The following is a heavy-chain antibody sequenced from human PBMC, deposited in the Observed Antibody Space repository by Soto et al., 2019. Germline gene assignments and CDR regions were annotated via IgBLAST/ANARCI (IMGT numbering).Heavy chain of an antibody. J-gene: IGHJ4*02. Sequence: EVQLVESGGGLVKPGGSLRLSCAASGFSLRSYSMNWVRQAPGKGLEWVSSISSSSNNIYYADSVKGRFTISRDNAKNSLFLQVNSLRDEYTAVYFCARDLTTATGAFDDWGQGTLVTVSS. CDR2: ISSSSNNI. D-gene: IGHD6-13*01. CDR3: ARDLTTATGAFDD. CDR1: GFSLRSYS. V-gene: IGHV3-21*01.